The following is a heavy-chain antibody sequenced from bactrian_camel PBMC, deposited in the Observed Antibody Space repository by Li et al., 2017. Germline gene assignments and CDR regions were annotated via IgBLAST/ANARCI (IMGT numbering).Heavy chain of an antibody. V-gene: IGHV3S61*01. Sequence: QVQLVESGGDLVQPGGSLRLSCTFSGYTFDDYSMGWIRQAPGKEREGVAAVGVRGSPVYEDSVKGRFAISRDNVKNTLYLQMNSLKPEDTAMYYCAAKECDYEGDGPDFDFWGQGTQVTVS. J-gene: IGHJ6*01. CDR1: GYTFDDYS. CDR2: VGVRGSP. CDR3: AAKECDYEGDGPDFDF. D-gene: IGHD4*01.